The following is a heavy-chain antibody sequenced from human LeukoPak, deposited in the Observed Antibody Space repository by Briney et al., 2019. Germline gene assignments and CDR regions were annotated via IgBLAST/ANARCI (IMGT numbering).Heavy chain of an antibody. CDR2: IFYTGST. J-gene: IGHJ4*02. Sequence: SETLSLTCAVYGGSFSGYYWTWIRQPPGKGLEWIGFIFYTGSTTYNPSLTSRVTISLDTSKNQFSLKLTSVTAADTAVYYCARRGSGRVDSWGQGTLATVSS. V-gene: IGHV4-59*01. D-gene: IGHD3-10*01. CDR3: ARRGSGRVDS. CDR1: GGSFSGYY.